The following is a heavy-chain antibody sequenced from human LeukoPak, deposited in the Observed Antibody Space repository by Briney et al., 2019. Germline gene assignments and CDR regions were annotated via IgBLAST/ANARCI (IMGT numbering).Heavy chain of an antibody. Sequence: ASVRVSCKASGYTFTNYYTHWVRQAPGHPLERMVASNPSSGGTNSAQKFQGRVSMTRDTSISTAYMEVSRLRSDDTAVFYCVRDLVTTGPYGMDVWGQGTTVTVSS. D-gene: IGHD4-17*01. CDR1: GYTFTNYY. CDR2: SNPSSGGT. V-gene: IGHV1-2*02. J-gene: IGHJ6*02. CDR3: VRDLVTTGPYGMDV.